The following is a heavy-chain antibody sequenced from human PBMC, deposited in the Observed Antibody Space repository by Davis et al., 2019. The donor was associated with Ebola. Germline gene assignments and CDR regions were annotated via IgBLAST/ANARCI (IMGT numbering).Heavy chain of an antibody. CDR2: IKQDGSEK. J-gene: IGHJ4*02. Sequence: GGSLRLSCAASGFTFSSYSMNWVRQAPGKGLEWVANIKQDGSEKYYVDSVKGRFTISRDNAKNSLYLQMNSLRAEDTAVYYCARGIYYSVQSGFDYWGPGTLVTVSS. D-gene: IGHD4-11*01. CDR1: GFTFSSYS. CDR3: ARGIYYSVQSGFDY. V-gene: IGHV3-7*01.